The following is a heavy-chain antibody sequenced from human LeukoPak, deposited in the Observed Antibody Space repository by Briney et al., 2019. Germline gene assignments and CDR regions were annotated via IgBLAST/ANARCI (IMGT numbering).Heavy chain of an antibody. CDR2: INPNSGGT. V-gene: IGHV1-2*02. Sequence: GASVKVSCKASGYTFTGYYMHWVRQAPGQGLEWMGWINPNSGGTNYAQKFQGRVTMTRDTSISTAYMALSRLRSDDTAVYYCATGYSSGWSPLSLIDYWGQGTLVTASS. CDR3: ATGYSSGWSPLSLIDY. J-gene: IGHJ4*02. D-gene: IGHD6-19*01. CDR1: GYTFTGYY.